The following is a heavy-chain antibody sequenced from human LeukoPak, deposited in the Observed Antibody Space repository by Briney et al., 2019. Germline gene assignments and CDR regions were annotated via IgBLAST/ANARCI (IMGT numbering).Heavy chain of an antibody. CDR3: ASPVPLNY. CDR2: IYYSGST. J-gene: IGHJ4*02. V-gene: IGHV4-39*01. Sequence: SSETLSLTCTVSGGSISSRIYYWGWIRQPPGKGLEWIGSIYYSGSTYYNPSLKSRVTISVDTSKNQFSLKLSSVTAADTAVYYCASPVPLNYWGQGTLVTVSS. CDR1: GGSISSRIYY.